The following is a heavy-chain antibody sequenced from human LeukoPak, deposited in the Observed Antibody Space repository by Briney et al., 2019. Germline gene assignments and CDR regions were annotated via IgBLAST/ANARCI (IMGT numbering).Heavy chain of an antibody. CDR2: ISSRGSYL. CDR1: GFTFSSYS. D-gene: IGHD3-22*01. V-gene: IGHV3-21*01. J-gene: IGHJ4*02. Sequence: GGSLRLSCAASGFTFSSYSMTWVRQAPGRGLEWVASISSRGSYLHYADSLKGRFTISRDNAKNSLYLQMNSLRAEDTAVYYCASNSRERAGITMIYYWGQGTLVTVSS. CDR3: ASNSRERAGITMIYY.